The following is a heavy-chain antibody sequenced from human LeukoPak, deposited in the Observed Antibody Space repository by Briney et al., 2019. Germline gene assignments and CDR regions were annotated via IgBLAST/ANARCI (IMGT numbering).Heavy chain of an antibody. D-gene: IGHD6-13*01. CDR3: AKGTTRAGRWIEDFDY. V-gene: IGHV3-30*02. Sequence: GGSLRLSCAASGFTFSSYGMHWVRRAPGKGLEWVAFIRFDGTNKYSADSVKGRFTISRDNSKDTLHLQMNSLRAEDTAVYYCAKGTTRAGRWIEDFDYWGQGTLVTVSS. CDR1: GFTFSSYG. J-gene: IGHJ4*02. CDR2: IRFDGTNK.